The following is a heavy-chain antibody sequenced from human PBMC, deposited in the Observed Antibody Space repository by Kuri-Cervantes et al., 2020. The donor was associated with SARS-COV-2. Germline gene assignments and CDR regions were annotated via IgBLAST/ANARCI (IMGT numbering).Heavy chain of an antibody. D-gene: IGHD2-2*01. CDR2: INHSGST. CDR3: ARGEVVPAASNYYYYYGMDV. V-gene: IGHV4-34*01. Sequence: SETLSLTCAVYGGSFTGYYWSWIRQPPGKGLEWIGEINHSGSTNYNPSLKSRVTISVDTSKNQFSLKLSSVTAADTAVYYCARGEVVPAASNYYYYYGMDVWGQGTTVTVSS. J-gene: IGHJ6*02. CDR1: GGSFTGYY.